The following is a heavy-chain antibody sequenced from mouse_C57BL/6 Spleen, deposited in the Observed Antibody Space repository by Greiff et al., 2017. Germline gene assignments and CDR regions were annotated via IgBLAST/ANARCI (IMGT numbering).Heavy chain of an antibody. CDR3: ARWFYYYGSSHIFDY. D-gene: IGHD1-1*01. CDR1: GYSFTGYY. J-gene: IGHJ2*01. V-gene: IGHV1-42*01. CDR2: INPSTGGT. Sequence: EVQLQQSGPELVKPGASVKISCKASGYSFTGYYMNWVKQSPEKSLEWIGEINPSTGGTTYNQKFKGKATLTVDKSSSTAYMQRKSLTSEDSAVYYCARWFYYYGSSHIFDYWGQGTTLTVSS.